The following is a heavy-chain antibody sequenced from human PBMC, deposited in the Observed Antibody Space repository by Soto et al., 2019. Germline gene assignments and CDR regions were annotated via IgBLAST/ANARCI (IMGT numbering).Heavy chain of an antibody. CDR1: GFTVSGSY. Sequence: WSLRLSCAASGFTVSGSYMNWVRQAPGKGLQWVSIIYSGGSTYYADSVKGRFTISRDNSKNTLYLQMNSLRAEDTAVYYCARTKGATGGFDYWGQGTMVTVYS. J-gene: IGHJ4*02. D-gene: IGHD1-26*01. CDR2: IYSGGST. CDR3: ARTKGATGGFDY. V-gene: IGHV3-53*01.